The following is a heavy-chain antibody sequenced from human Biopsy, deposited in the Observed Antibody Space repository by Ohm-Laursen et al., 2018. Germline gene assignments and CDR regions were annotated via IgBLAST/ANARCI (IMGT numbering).Heavy chain of an antibody. CDR2: INPGGNST. V-gene: IGHV1-46*01. Sequence: ASVPVSCQASGYTFTTYYIHWVRQAPGHGLEWMGIINPGGNSTVYTQNFQGRVTMTWDTSTTTVYMELSSLRSEDTAVYYCVLASFDYWGQGTLVTVPS. CDR3: VLASFDY. J-gene: IGHJ4*02. CDR1: GYTFTTYY.